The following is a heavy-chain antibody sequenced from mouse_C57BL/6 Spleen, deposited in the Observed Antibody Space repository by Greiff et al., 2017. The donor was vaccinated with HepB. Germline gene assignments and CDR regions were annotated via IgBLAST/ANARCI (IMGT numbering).Heavy chain of an antibody. D-gene: IGHD1-1*01. CDR3: ARLLRFDY. CDR2: INPNNGGT. J-gene: IGHJ2*01. Sequence: VHVKQSGPELVKPGASVKISCKASGYTFTDYYMNWVKQSHGKSLEWIGDINPNNGGTSYNQKFKGKATLTVDKSSSTAYMEIRSLTSEDSAVYYCARLLRFDYWGQGTTLTVSS. V-gene: IGHV1-26*01. CDR1: GYTFTDYY.